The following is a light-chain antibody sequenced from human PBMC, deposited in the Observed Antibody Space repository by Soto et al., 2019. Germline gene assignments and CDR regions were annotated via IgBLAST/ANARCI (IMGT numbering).Light chain of an antibody. CDR3: QHFGYSSIT. J-gene: IGKJ5*01. Sequence: ALAQSPGTPPFPPGERVTLPCRASQSISSLSLAWYQQKPGQAPRLLIYGASSRATGIPDRFSGSGSGTDFLLAISRLEPEDFAVYYCQHFGYSSITFGQGTRLEIK. CDR1: QSISSLS. V-gene: IGKV3-20*01. CDR2: GAS.